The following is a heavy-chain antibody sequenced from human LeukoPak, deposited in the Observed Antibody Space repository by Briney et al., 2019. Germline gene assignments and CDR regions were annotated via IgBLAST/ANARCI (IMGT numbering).Heavy chain of an antibody. D-gene: IGHD3-10*01. J-gene: IGHJ6*02. Sequence: PGGSLRLSCVVSGFNSEDHAMHWVRQAPGKGLEWVSGIYWSSSGTGYADSVKGRFTDSRDSAKNSLYLQMNSLRPEDTALYYCVKDMNPGGADVWGQGTTVTVSS. V-gene: IGHV3-9*02. CDR1: GFNSEDHA. CDR3: VKDMNPGGADV. CDR2: IYWSSSGT.